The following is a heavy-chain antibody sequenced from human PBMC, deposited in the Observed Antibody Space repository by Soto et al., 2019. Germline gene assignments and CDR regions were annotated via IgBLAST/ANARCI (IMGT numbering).Heavy chain of an antibody. J-gene: IGHJ4*02. CDR3: AKDLYYYDSSGSLDY. CDR1: GFTFSSYG. Sequence: PGGSLRLSCAASGFTFSSYGMHWVRQAPGKGLEWVAVISYDGSNKYYADSVKGRFTIFRDNSKNTLYLQMNSLRAEDTAVYYCAKDLYYYDSSGSLDYWGQGTLVTAPQ. CDR2: ISYDGSNK. V-gene: IGHV3-30*18. D-gene: IGHD3-22*01.